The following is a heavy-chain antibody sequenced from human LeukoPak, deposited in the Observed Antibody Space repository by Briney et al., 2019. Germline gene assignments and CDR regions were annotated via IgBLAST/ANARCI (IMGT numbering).Heavy chain of an antibody. CDR1: GGSISSGDYY. J-gene: IGHJ2*01. Sequence: SETLFLTCTVSGGSISSGDYYWSWIRQPPGKGLEWIGYIYYSGSTYYNPSLKSRVTISVDTSKNQFSLKLSSVTAADTAVYYCARGGGWLFEDWYFDLWGRGTLVTVSS. CDR2: IYYSGST. V-gene: IGHV4-30-4*01. CDR3: ARGGGWLFEDWYFDL. D-gene: IGHD3-22*01.